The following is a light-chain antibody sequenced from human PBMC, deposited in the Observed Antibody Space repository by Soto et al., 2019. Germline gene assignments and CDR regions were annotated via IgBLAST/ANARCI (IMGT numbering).Light chain of an antibody. CDR2: GAS. J-gene: IGKJ1*01. Sequence: EIVLTQSPGTLSLSPGERATLSCRASQSVSGTYLAWYQQKPGQAPRLLIYGASSTATGIPDRFSGSGSGTDFTLTISRLEPEDFAVYYCQQYGSSPQGTFGRGTKVEIK. CDR3: QQYGSSPQGT. CDR1: QSVSGTY. V-gene: IGKV3-20*01.